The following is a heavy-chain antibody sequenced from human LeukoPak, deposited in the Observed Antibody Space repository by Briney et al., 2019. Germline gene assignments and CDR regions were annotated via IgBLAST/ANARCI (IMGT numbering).Heavy chain of an antibody. V-gene: IGHV3-30*02. CDR1: GFTFSSNG. J-gene: IGHJ4*02. D-gene: IGHD1-26*01. Sequence: GGSLRLSCAASGFTFSSNGMHWVRQAPGKRLEWVAFIRYDGSEKYYGDSVKGRFTISRDNSKNTLYLQMNSLRVEDTAVYYCAKGKWYFDYWGQGTLVTVSS. CDR2: IRYDGSEK. CDR3: AKGKWYFDY.